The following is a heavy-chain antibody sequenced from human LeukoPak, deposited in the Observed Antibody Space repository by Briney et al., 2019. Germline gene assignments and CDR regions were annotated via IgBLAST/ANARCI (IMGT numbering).Heavy chain of an antibody. CDR3: AKDQGYSYGSGLDY. CDR1: GFTFSSYG. D-gene: IGHD5-18*01. CDR2: ISYDGSNK. Sequence: GSLRLSCAASGFTFSSYGMHWVRQAPGKGLEWVAVISYDGSNKYYADSVKGRFTISRDNSKNTLYLQMNSLRAEDTAVYYCAKDQGYSYGSGLDYWGQGTLVTVSS. V-gene: IGHV3-30*18. J-gene: IGHJ4*02.